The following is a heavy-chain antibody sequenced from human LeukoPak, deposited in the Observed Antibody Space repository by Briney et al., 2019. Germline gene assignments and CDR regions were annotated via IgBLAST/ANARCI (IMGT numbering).Heavy chain of an antibody. J-gene: IGHJ3*02. D-gene: IGHD6-6*01. Sequence: SVKVSCKASGGTFSSYAISWVRQAPGQGLEWMGGIIPIFGTANYAQKFQGRVTITTDESTSTAYMELSSLRSEDTAVYYCARAASIAARHAFDIWGQGTMVTVSS. CDR3: ARAASIAARHAFDI. V-gene: IGHV1-69*05. CDR1: GGTFSSYA. CDR2: IIPIFGTA.